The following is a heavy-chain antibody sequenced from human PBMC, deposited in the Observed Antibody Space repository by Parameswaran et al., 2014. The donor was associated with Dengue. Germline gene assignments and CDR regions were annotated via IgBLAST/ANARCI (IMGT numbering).Heavy chain of an antibody. Sequence: RLVRQAPGQGLEWMGGIITRFGNAHYAQKFQGRLTISAAKSTTTAYMELRSLTSEDTAMYYCATGAESGAGLLFPALVYWGQGSLVTVSS. CDR3: ATGAESGAGLLFPALVY. CDR2: IITRFGNA. J-gene: IGHJ4*02. V-gene: IGHV1-69*06. D-gene: IGHD2-21*01.